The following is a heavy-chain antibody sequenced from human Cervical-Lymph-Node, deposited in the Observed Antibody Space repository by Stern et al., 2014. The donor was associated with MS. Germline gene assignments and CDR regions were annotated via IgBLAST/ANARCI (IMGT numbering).Heavy chain of an antibody. Sequence: EVHLVESGGGLVKPGGSLRLSCAASGFIFSNYGMNWVRQAPGKGLEWLSSIRSRSSYIFYADSVKGRFTVSRDNAKNSLFLQMNNLRAEDTAVYYCARDDDMSTVTTLFDYWGQGTLVAVSS. D-gene: IGHD4-17*01. CDR3: ARDDDMSTVTTLFDY. J-gene: IGHJ4*02. CDR1: GFIFSNYG. CDR2: IRSRSSYI. V-gene: IGHV3-21*01.